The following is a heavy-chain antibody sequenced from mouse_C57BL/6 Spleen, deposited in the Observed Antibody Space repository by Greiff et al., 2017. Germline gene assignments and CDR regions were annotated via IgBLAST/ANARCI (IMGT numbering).Heavy chain of an antibody. Sequence: VQLQQSGPELVKPGASVKMSCKASGYTFTDYNMHWVKQSHGKSLEWIGYINPNNGGTSYNQKFKGKATLTVNKSSSTAYMELRSLTSEDSAVYYCARRAAQATYAMDYWGQGTSVTVSS. CDR3: ARRAAQATYAMDY. CDR2: INPNNGGT. J-gene: IGHJ4*01. CDR1: GYTFTDYN. V-gene: IGHV1-22*01. D-gene: IGHD3-2*02.